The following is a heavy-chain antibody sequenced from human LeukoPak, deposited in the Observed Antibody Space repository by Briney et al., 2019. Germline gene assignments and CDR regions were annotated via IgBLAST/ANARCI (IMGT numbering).Heavy chain of an antibody. CDR1: GFTFRSFA. J-gene: IGHJ5*02. CDR2: ISGSGSTT. V-gene: IGHV3-23*01. D-gene: IGHD2-8*01. CDR3: AKGPRIVYSSSWFDP. Sequence: PGGSLRLSCTQSGFTFRSFARSWVRQAQEGGVEWVSAISGSGSTTYYADSVSGLFTISSDNSKNTLYLQMNILRAEDMSIYYCAKGPRIVYSSSWFDPWGQGTLVIVSS.